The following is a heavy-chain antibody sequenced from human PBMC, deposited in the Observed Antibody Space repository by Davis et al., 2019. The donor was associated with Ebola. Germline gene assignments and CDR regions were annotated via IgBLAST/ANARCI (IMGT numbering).Heavy chain of an antibody. Sequence: PGGSLRLSCAASGFTVSSNYMSWVRQAPGKGLEWVSVIYSGGSTYYADSVKGRFTISRDNSKNTLYLQMNSLRAEDTAVYYCARDRIQLWLRGMDVWGQGTTVTVSS. D-gene: IGHD5-18*01. CDR2: IYSGGST. J-gene: IGHJ6*02. CDR3: ARDRIQLWLRGMDV. V-gene: IGHV3-53*01. CDR1: GFTVSSNY.